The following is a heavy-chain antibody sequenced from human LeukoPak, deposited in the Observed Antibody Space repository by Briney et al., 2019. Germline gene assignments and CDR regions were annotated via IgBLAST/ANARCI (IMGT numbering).Heavy chain of an antibody. D-gene: IGHD5-24*01. CDR3: ARDHPGSRDGYSCT. Sequence: GASVKVSCKASGGTFSSYAISWVRQAPGQGLEWMGGIIPIFGTANYAQKFQGRVTITADKSTSTAYMELSSLRSEDTAVYYCARDHPGSRDGYSCTWGQGILVTVSS. J-gene: IGHJ4*02. CDR1: GGTFSSYA. CDR2: IIPIFGTA. V-gene: IGHV1-69*06.